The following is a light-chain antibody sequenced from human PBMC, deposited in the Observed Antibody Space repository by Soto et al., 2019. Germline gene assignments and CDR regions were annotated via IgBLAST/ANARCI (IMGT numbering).Light chain of an antibody. CDR1: TSDIGGYNY. Sequence: QSALTQPASVSGSPGQSITISCTGTTSDIGGYNYVSWYQHHPGKVPKLMIYDVSNRPSGVSNRFSGSKSGNTASLTISGLQAEDEADYYCSSYTSTRGVFGTGTKLTVL. CDR3: SSYTSTRGV. J-gene: IGLJ1*01. CDR2: DVS. V-gene: IGLV2-14*03.